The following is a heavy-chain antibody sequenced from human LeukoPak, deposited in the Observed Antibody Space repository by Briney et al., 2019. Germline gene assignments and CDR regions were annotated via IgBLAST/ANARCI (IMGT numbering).Heavy chain of an antibody. CDR3: TRPIIAYCGGDCYYYFDY. Sequence: GGSLRLSCAASGFTFSGSAMHWVRQASGKGLEWVGRIRSKANSYATAYAASVKGRFTIARDDSKNTEYLQMNSLKTEDTAVYYCTRPIIAYCGGDCYYYFDYWGQGTLVTVSS. J-gene: IGHJ4*02. D-gene: IGHD2-21*02. V-gene: IGHV3-73*01. CDR2: IRSKANSYAT. CDR1: GFTFSGSA.